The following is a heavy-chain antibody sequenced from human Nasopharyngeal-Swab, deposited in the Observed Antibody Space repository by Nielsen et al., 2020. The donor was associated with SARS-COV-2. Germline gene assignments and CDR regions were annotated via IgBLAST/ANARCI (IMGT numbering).Heavy chain of an antibody. Sequence: GSLKISCAASGSSFSTFWMHWVRQAPGKGLEWVAVISYDGSNKYYADSVKGRFTISRDNSKNTLYLQMNSLRAEDTAVYYCAKPYSVWFGELFPAEYFQHWGQGTLVTVSS. CDR3: AKPYSVWFGELFPAEYFQH. CDR2: ISYDGSNK. D-gene: IGHD3-10*01. CDR1: GSSFSTFW. J-gene: IGHJ1*01. V-gene: IGHV3-30*18.